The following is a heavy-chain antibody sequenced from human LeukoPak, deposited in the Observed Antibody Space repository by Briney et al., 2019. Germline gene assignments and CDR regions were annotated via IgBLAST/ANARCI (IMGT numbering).Heavy chain of an antibody. J-gene: IGHJ4*02. Sequence: GGSLRLSCAASGFTFSSYAVSWVRQAPGKGLEWVSGLSTSGGATYYADSVKGRFTISRDTSKNTLYLQMNSLRVEDTALYYCAARSSGSHFDYWGQGTLVTVSS. CDR1: GFTFSSYA. CDR3: AARSSGSHFDY. CDR2: LSTSGGAT. D-gene: IGHD3-10*01. V-gene: IGHV3-23*01.